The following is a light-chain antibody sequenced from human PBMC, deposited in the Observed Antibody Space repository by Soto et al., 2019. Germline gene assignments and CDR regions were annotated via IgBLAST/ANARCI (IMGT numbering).Light chain of an antibody. CDR1: QSISTY. V-gene: IGKV1-39*01. J-gene: IGKJ1*01. Sequence: DIQLTQSPSSLSASVGDRVTSTCRASQSISTYLNWYQQKAGLAPKLLIYAASSLQSGVPSRFSGSGSGTDFTLTISSLQPEDFATYYCQQTYGTPPTFGQGTKVDIK. CDR2: AAS. CDR3: QQTYGTPPT.